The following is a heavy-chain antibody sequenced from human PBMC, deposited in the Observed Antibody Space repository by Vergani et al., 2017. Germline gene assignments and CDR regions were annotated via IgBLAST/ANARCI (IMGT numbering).Heavy chain of an antibody. V-gene: IGHV3-30*19. J-gene: IGHJ3*02. Sequence: VQLVESGGGVVQPGRSLRLSCAASGFTFSSYGMHWVRQAPGKGLEWVAVISYDGSNKYYADSVKGRFTISRDNSKNTLYLQMNSLRAEDTAVYYCARVTRGAFDIWGQGTMVTVSS. CDR3: ARVTRGAFDI. D-gene: IGHD1-1*01. CDR2: ISYDGSNK. CDR1: GFTFSSYG.